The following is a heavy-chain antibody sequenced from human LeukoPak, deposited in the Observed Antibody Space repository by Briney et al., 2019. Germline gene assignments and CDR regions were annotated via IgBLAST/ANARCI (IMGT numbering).Heavy chain of an antibody. V-gene: IGHV3-23*01. CDR3: ASDYYDYVWGTPSRYFDY. J-gene: IGHJ4*02. D-gene: IGHD3-16*01. Sequence: PGGSLRLSCAASGFTFSSYAMSWVRQAPGKGLEWVSAISGSGGSTYYADSVKGRFTISRDNSKNTLYLQMNSLRAEDTAVYYCASDYYDYVWGTPSRYFDYWGQGTPVTVSS. CDR2: ISGSGGST. CDR1: GFTFSSYA.